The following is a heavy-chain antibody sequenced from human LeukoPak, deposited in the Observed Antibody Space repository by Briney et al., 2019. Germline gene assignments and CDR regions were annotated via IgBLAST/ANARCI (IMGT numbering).Heavy chain of an antibody. CDR2: IYDSGST. J-gene: IGHJ5*02. Sequence: PSETLSLTCTVSGGSISSHYWSWIRQPPGKGLEWIGYIYDSGSTNYNPSLKSRVTISVDTSKNQFSLKLSSVTAADTAVYYCARHSGLGYCSSTSCYGTSWFDPWGQGTLVTVSS. CDR3: ARHSGLGYCSSTSCYGTSWFDP. V-gene: IGHV4-59*08. D-gene: IGHD2-2*01. CDR1: GGSISSHY.